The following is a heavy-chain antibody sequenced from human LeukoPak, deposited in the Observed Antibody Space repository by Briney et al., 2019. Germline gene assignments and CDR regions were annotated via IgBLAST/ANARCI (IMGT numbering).Heavy chain of an antibody. V-gene: IGHV1-8*01. CDR3: ARGAIVVVPAAISSPTKYYYYGMDV. CDR2: MNPNSGNT. Sequence: ASVKVSCKASGYTFTSYDINWVRQATGQGLEGMGWMNPNSGNTGYAQKFQGRVTMTRNTSISTAYMELSSLRSEDTAVYYCARGAIVVVPAAISSPTKYYYYGMDVWGQGTTVTVSS. J-gene: IGHJ6*02. D-gene: IGHD2-2*02. CDR1: GYTFTSYD.